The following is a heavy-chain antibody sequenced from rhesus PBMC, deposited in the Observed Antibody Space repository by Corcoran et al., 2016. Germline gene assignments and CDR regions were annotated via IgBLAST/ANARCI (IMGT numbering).Heavy chain of an antibody. CDR3: ATVVVVSATTDY. CDR2: INGNSGST. V-gene: IGHV4-80*01. CDR1: GASISRTW. Sequence: QVQLQESGPGLVKPSETLSLTCTVSGASISRTWWSLIRQPPGKGLEWIGEINGNSGSTNYNPSLKSRVTISKDASKNQFSLKLSSVTAADTAVYYCATVVVVSATTDYWGQGVLVTVSS. J-gene: IGHJ4*01. D-gene: IGHD2-39*02.